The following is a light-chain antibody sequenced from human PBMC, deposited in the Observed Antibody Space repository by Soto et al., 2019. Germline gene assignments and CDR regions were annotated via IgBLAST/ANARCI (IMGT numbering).Light chain of an antibody. CDR2: GVN. J-gene: IGLJ1*01. CDR3: CSYTTSTTYV. CDR1: VSDVGGYDS. V-gene: IGLV2-14*03. Sequence: QSVLTQPASVSGSPGQSITISCTGTVSDVGGYDSVSWYQQHPGRAPKLIIYGVNNRPSGVSNRFSASKSADTASLTTSGLQAEDEANYYCCSYTTSTTYVFGTGTKVTVL.